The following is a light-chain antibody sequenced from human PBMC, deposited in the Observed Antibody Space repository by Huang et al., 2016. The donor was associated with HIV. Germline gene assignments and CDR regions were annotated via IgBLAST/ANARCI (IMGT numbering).Light chain of an antibody. Sequence: EIVMTQSPATLSVSPGERATLSCRASQSVSSNLAWYQQKPGQAPRLLIEGASTSATGIPARFSGSGSGTEFTLTISSLQSEDFAVYYCQQYNNWPPWTFGQGTKVEIK. J-gene: IGKJ1*01. V-gene: IGKV3-15*01. CDR2: GAS. CDR1: QSVSSN. CDR3: QQYNNWPPWT.